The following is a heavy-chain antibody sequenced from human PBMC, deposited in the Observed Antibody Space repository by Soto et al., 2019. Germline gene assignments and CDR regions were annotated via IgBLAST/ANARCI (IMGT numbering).Heavy chain of an antibody. CDR3: VTEVFVEWEHTLDY. CDR2: ISSNGGST. J-gene: IGHJ4*02. V-gene: IGHV3-64D*08. Sequence: EVQLVESGGGLVQPGGSLRLSCSASGFTFSSYAMHWVRQSPGKGLEYVSAISSNGGSTYYADSVKGRFSISRDNSKNTLYLQMSSLRAEDTAVYYCVTEVFVEWEHTLDYWGQGTLVTVSS. CDR1: GFTFSSYA. D-gene: IGHD1-26*01.